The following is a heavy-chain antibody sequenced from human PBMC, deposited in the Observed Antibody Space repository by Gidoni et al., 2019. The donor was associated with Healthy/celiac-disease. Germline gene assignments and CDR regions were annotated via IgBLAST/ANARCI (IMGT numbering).Heavy chain of an antibody. Sequence: QVQLVESGGGVVKPGRSLRLSCAASGLPFSSYGMHWVRQAPGKGLEWVAVIWYDGSNKYYADSVKGRFTISRDNSKNTLYLQMNSLRAEDTAVYYCARDRGHIVVVTATAFDYWGQGTLVTVSS. D-gene: IGHD2-21*02. V-gene: IGHV3-33*01. CDR1: GLPFSSYG. J-gene: IGHJ4*02. CDR3: ARDRGHIVVVTATAFDY. CDR2: IWYDGSNK.